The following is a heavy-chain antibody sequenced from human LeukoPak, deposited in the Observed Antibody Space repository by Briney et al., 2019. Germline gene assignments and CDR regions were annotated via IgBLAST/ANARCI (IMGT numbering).Heavy chain of an antibody. CDR1: GGSISSGDYY. CDR3: ARGSGGEGSLDY. J-gene: IGHJ4*02. Sequence: SETLSLTCTVSGGSISSGDYYWSWIRQPPGKGLEWIGYIYYSGSTYYNPSLKSRVTISVDTSKNQFSLKLSSVTAADTAVYYCARGSGGEGSLDYWGQGTLVTVSS. V-gene: IGHV4-30-4*01. D-gene: IGHD2-21*01. CDR2: IYYSGST.